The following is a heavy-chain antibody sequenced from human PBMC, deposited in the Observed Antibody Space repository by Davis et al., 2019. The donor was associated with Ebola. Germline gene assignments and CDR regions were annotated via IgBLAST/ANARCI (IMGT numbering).Heavy chain of an antibody. CDR1: GFTFSSYV. V-gene: IGHV3-43*02. CDR3: TRGERYYDGSGPFVGEGAYYMDV. CDR2: VNERGDYT. Sequence: GESLKISCAASGFTFSSYVMGWVRQAPGEGLEWVSGVNERGDYTEYADSVKGRFTISRDNSKNSLYLQMNNLRTEDTALYYCTRGERYYDGSGPFVGEGAYYMDVWGKGTTVTVSS. D-gene: IGHD3-22*01. J-gene: IGHJ6*03.